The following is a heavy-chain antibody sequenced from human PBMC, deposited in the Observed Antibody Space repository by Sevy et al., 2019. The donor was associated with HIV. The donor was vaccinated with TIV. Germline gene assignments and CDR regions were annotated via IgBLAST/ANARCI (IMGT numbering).Heavy chain of an antibody. J-gene: IGHJ4*02. Sequence: ASVKVSCKTSGYTFTSYGISWVRQAPGQGLEWMGWISTYNGNTNYAQKLQGRVTMTTDTSTSTAYMEVRTLRSDDTAVYYCARGHRITGTGRPPDYWGQGTLVTVSS. V-gene: IGHV1-18*04. CDR3: ARGHRITGTGRPPDY. CDR1: GYTFTSYG. D-gene: IGHD1-20*01. CDR2: ISTYNGNT.